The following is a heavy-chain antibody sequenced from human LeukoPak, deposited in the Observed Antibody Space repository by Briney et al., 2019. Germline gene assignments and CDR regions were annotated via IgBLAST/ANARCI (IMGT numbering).Heavy chain of an antibody. CDR3: ARNPGGYLRT. CDR1: GFTFSDYY. V-gene: IGHV3-11*01. Sequence: KPGRSLRLSCAASGFTFSDYYMNWIRQAPGRGLEWVSYISGSGSTISYADSVKGRFTISRDNAKNSLYLQMNSLRAEDTAVYYCARNPGGYLRTWGQGTLVTVSS. D-gene: IGHD3-22*01. CDR2: ISGSGSTI. J-gene: IGHJ4*02.